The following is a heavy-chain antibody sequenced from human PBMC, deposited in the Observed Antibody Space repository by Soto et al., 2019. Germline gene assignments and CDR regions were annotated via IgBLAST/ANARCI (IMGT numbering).Heavy chain of an antibody. D-gene: IGHD3-10*01. J-gene: IGHJ5*02. CDR1: GGSISSYY. V-gene: IGHV4-59*08. CDR2: MSYGGTT. CDR3: ARDRGGITMAANPLGEWFDP. Sequence: PSETLSLTCTVSGGSISSYYWSWIRQPPGKGLEWIGYMSYGGTTNYNPSLKSRATISVDTSKNQLSLKLTSVTAADTAMYYCARDRGGITMAANPLGEWFDPWGPGTLVTVSS.